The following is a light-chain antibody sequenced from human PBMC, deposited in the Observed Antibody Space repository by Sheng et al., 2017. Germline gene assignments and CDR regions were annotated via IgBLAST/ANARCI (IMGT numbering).Light chain of an antibody. Sequence: SYVLTQPPSVSVAPGQTARITCRGNNIEDKSVHWYQQKPGQAPVLVVYDDSDRPSGIPERFSGSNSGNTATLTISRVEAGDEADYYCQVWDSSGDHRTVFGGGTKLTVL. V-gene: IGLV3-21*02. CDR2: DDS. CDR1: NIEDKS. J-gene: IGLJ2*01. CDR3: QVWDSSGDHRTV.